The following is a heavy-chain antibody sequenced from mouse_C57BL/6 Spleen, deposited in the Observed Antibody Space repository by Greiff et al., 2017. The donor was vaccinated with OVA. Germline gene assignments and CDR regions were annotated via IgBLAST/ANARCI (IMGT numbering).Heavy chain of an antibody. D-gene: IGHD1-1*01. CDR2: IRSKSNNYAT. Sequence: GGGLVQPKGSLKLSCAASGFSFNTYAMNWVRQAQGKGLEWVARIRSKSNNYATYYADSVKDRFTISRDDSERMLYLQMNNLKTKDTAVYYCVKQEYCYGSSPYWFFDVWGTGTTVTVSS. V-gene: IGHV10-1*01. CDR3: VKQEYCYGSSPYWFFDV. CDR1: GFSFNTYA. J-gene: IGHJ1*03.